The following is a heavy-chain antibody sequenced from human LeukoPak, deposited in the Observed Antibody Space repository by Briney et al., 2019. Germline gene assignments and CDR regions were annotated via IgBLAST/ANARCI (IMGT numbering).Heavy chain of an antibody. D-gene: IGHD3-3*01. CDR2: ISSSSSTI. Sequence: GGSLRLSCAASGFTFSSYSMNWVRQAPGKGLEWVSYISSSSSTIYYADSVKGRFTISRDNAKNSLYLQMNSPRAEDTAVYYCAREDITIFGPYYYYGMDVWGQGTTVTVSS. J-gene: IGHJ6*02. V-gene: IGHV3-48*01. CDR3: AREDITIFGPYYYYGMDV. CDR1: GFTFSSYS.